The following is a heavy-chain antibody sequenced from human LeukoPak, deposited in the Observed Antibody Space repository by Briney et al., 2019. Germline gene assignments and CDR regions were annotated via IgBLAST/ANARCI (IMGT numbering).Heavy chain of an antibody. D-gene: IGHD6-6*01. Sequence: ASVKVSCKVSGNTLTELSIHWVRQTPGKGLEWMGGFDPEDGETIYAQKFQGRVTMTRDTSTSTVYMELSSLRSDDTAVYYCARTAARRFDYWGQGTLVTVSS. CDR2: FDPEDGET. CDR1: GNTLTELS. V-gene: IGHV1-24*01. J-gene: IGHJ4*02. CDR3: ARTAARRFDY.